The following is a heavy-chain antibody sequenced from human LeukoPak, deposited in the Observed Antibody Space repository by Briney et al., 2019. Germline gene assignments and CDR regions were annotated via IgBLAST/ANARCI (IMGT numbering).Heavy chain of an antibody. CDR3: AKLGEGGYSYDYLPYYFDY. V-gene: IGHV3-30*02. CDR2: IRYDGSNK. D-gene: IGHD5-18*01. Sequence: GGSLRLSCAASRFIFDNYGMHWVRQAPGKGLEWVAFIRYDGSNKYYADSVKGRFSISRDNSKNTLYLQMNSLRPEDTAVYYCAKLGEGGYSYDYLPYYFDYWGQGTLVTVSS. J-gene: IGHJ4*02. CDR1: RFIFDNYG.